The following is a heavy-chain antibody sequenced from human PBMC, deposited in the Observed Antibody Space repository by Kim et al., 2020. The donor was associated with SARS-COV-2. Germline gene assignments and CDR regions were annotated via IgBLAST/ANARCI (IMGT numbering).Heavy chain of an antibody. CDR1: GASFSGYY. CDR2: INHSGST. D-gene: IGHD6-19*01. Sequence: SETLSLTCAVYGASFSGYYWSWIRQPPGKGLEWIGEINHSGSTNYNPSLKSRVTISVDTSKNQFSLKLSSVTAADTAVYYCARGTRQWLVRGPYYYYMDVWGKGTTVTVSS. CDR3: ARGTRQWLVRGPYYYYMDV. V-gene: IGHV4-34*01. J-gene: IGHJ6*03.